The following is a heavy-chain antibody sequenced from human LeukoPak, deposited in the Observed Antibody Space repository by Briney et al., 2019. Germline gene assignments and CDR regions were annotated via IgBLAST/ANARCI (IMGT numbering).Heavy chain of an antibody. CDR3: ARMRGDYYDSSGPDAFDI. J-gene: IGHJ3*02. Sequence: PGGSLRLSCTASGFTVSYNYMSWVRQAPGKGLEWVSVIYSGGTTYYADSVKGRFTISRDNSKNTLYLQMNSLRAEDTAVYYCARMRGDYYDSSGPDAFDIWGQGTMVTVSS. CDR1: GFTVSYNY. D-gene: IGHD3-22*01. CDR2: IYSGGTT. V-gene: IGHV3-66*01.